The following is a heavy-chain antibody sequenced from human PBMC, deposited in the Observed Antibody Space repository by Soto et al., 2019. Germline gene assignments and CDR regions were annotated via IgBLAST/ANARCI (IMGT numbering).Heavy chain of an antibody. CDR3: WRHDKTALPPLDS. Sequence: QVHLVQSGAEVKSPGSAVKVSCQVSGAGDTFSNYGLNWVRQAPGQGLEWMGGTIPALGTANYAEKFQGRVTITADTSTTTAYMELSSLRSDDTAVYYCWRHDKTALPPLDSWGQGTLVSVSS. CDR1: GAGDTFSNYG. J-gene: IGHJ4*02. V-gene: IGHV1-69*06. D-gene: IGHD1-1*01. CDR2: TIPALGTA.